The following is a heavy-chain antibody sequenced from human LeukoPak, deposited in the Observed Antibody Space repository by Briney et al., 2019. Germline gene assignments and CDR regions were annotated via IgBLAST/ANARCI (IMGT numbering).Heavy chain of an antibody. CDR1: GFTFSSYW. D-gene: IGHD1-26*01. V-gene: IGHV3-7*03. CDR3: AKNSGSYPGCVDY. J-gene: IGHJ4*02. Sequence: GGSLRLSCAASGFTFSSYWMSWVRQAPGKGLEWVANIKQDGSEKYYVDSVKGRFTISRDNSKNTLYLQMNSLRAEDTAVYYCAKNSGSYPGCVDYWGQGTLVTVSS. CDR2: IKQDGSEK.